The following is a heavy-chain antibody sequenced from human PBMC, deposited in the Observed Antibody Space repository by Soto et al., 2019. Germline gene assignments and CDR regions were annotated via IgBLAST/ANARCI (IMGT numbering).Heavy chain of an antibody. D-gene: IGHD3-22*01. J-gene: IGHJ4*02. V-gene: IGHV3-64D*06. CDR2: ISSNGGST. CDR1: GFTFSSYA. Sequence: GGSLRLSCSASGFTFSSYAMHWVRQAPGKGLEYVSAISSNGGSTYYADSVKGRFTISRDNSKNTLYLQMSSPRAEDTAVYYCVKDPSYYYDSSGYNWGQGTLVTVSS. CDR3: VKDPSYYYDSSGYN.